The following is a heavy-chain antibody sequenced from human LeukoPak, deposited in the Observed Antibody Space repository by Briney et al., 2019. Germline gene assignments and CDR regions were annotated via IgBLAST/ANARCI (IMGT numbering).Heavy chain of an antibody. CDR2: INPNSGGT. V-gene: IGHV1-2*02. J-gene: IGHJ4*02. Sequence: GASVKVSCKASGYTFTGYYMHWVRQAPGQGLEWMGWINPNSGGTNYAQKLQGRVTMTTDTSTSTAYMELRSLRSDDTAVYYCAIAYYDILTGYSYYFDYWGQGTLVTVSS. CDR3: AIAYYDILTGYSYYFDY. D-gene: IGHD3-9*01. CDR1: GYTFTGYY.